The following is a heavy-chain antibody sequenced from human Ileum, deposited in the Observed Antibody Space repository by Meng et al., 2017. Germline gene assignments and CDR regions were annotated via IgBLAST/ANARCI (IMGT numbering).Heavy chain of an antibody. CDR2: INADGSTI. CDR3: ATAGAYRFDY. Sequence: EVQVWESGGGRVQPGGSRRRSCAASGFTFSSYWIHWVRQAPGQGLVWVSRINADGSTIDYADSVKGRFTISRDNAKNTLYLQMNSLRAEDTAVYYCATAGAYRFDYWGQGTLVTVSS. J-gene: IGHJ4*02. CDR1: GFTFSSYW. D-gene: IGHD3-16*02. V-gene: IGHV3-74*01.